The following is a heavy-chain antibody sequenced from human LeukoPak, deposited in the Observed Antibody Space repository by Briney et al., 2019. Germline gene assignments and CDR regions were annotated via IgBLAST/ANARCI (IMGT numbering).Heavy chain of an antibody. Sequence: PSETLSLTCAGYGLSFSGYYWSWLRQPPGKGLEWIGEINHSGSTNYNPSLKSRVTISVDTSKNQFSLKLSSVTAADTAVYYCARGNPLITMVRGVPPYYFDYWGQGTLVTVSS. CDR1: GLSFSGYY. CDR3: ARGNPLITMVRGVPPYYFDY. D-gene: IGHD3-10*01. V-gene: IGHV4-34*01. CDR2: INHSGST. J-gene: IGHJ4*02.